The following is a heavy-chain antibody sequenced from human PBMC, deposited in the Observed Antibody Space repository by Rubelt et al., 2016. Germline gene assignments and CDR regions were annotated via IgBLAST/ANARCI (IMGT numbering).Heavy chain of an antibody. CDR3: ARENYGDYYFDY. D-gene: IGHD4-17*01. J-gene: IGHJ4*02. CDR1: GFTFSSYS. V-gene: IGHV3-48*01. CDR2: ISSSSSTI. Sequence: EVQLVESGGGLVQPGGSLRLSCAASGFTFSSYSMNWVRQAPGKGLEWVSYISSSSSTIYYAESVKGRFTISRDNSKNTLYLQMSRLRAEDTAVYYCARENYGDYYFDYWGQGTLVTVSS.